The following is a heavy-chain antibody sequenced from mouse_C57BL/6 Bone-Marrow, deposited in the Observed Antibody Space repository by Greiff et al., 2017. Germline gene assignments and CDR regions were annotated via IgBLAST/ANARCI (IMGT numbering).Heavy chain of an antibody. Sequence: VQLVESGAELVRPGTSVQMSCKASGYTFTNYWIGWAKQRPGHGLEWIGDIYPGGGYTYYNEKFKGKATLTADKSSSTAYMQFSSLTSEDSAIYCSVLIGGYDYDVIAYWGQGTLVTVSA. CDR1: GYTFTNYW. J-gene: IGHJ3*01. CDR2: IYPGGGYT. V-gene: IGHV1-63*01. CDR3: VLIGGYDYDVIAY. D-gene: IGHD2-4*01.